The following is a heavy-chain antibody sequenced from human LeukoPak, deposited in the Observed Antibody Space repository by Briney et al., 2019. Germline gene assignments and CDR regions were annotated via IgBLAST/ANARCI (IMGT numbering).Heavy chain of an antibody. CDR3: TSPGWYCSSTSCYVDY. V-gene: IGHV3-73*01. Sequence: GRSLRLSCAASGFTFSSYAMHWVRQASGKGLEWVGRIRSKANSYATAYAASVKGRFTISRDDSKNTAYLQMNSLKTEDTAVYYCTSPGWYCSSTSCYVDYWGQGTLVTVSS. J-gene: IGHJ4*02. CDR1: GFTFSSYA. D-gene: IGHD2-2*01. CDR2: IRSKANSYAT.